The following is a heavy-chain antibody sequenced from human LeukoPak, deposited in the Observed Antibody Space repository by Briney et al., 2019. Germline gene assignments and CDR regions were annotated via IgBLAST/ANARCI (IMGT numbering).Heavy chain of an antibody. V-gene: IGHV4-59*02. CDR3: ARGCSGGRCYLH. CDR1: GYSVGAYY. Sequence: ETLSLTCSVSGYSVGAYYWSWIRQAPGKGLDWIWFIHGGGNTVYTPSLRGRATVSGDTSKNTFSLQLSSVTAADTGVYYCARGCSGGRCYLHWRQGPVVPVS. D-gene: IGHD2-15*01. CDR2: IHGGGNT. J-gene: IGHJ1*01.